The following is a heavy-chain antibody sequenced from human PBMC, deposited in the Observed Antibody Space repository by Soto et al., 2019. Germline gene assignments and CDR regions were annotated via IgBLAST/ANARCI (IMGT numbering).Heavy chain of an antibody. V-gene: IGHV3-23*01. D-gene: IGHD3-10*01. CDR1: GFTFSNYA. Sequence: VHLLESGGGLVHPGGSLRLSCTASGFTFSNYAMTWVRQGPGKGLQWVAGINGGGDSPHYADSVKGRFIISRDNSNNTLVLQMRRLRVDATALYYCAKRGKFGGFDYWGQGTLLTVSS. J-gene: IGHJ4*02. CDR2: INGGGDSP. CDR3: AKRGKFGGFDY.